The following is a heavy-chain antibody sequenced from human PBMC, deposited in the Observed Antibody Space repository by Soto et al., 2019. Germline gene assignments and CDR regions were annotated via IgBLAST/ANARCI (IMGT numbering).Heavy chain of an antibody. Sequence: RASVKVSCKASGGTFSSYAISWVRQAPGQGLEWMGGIIPMFGTANYAQTFLGRVTFTADESTSTAYMELSSLISEDTAVYYCATSLFGAVLHYYYRMDVWGQGTTVTVSS. CDR1: GGTFSSYA. V-gene: IGHV1-69*13. CDR2: IIPMFGTA. J-gene: IGHJ6*02. D-gene: IGHD3-3*01. CDR3: ATSLFGAVLHYYYRMDV.